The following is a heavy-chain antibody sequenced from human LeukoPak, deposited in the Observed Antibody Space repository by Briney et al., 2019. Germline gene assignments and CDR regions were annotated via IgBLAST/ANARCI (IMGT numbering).Heavy chain of an antibody. Sequence: GGSLRLSGAASGFTFSSYGMHWVRQAPGKGLEWVAVIWYDGSNKYYADSVKGRFTISRDNSKNTLYLQMNSLRAEDTAVYYCAKGDGWSGYYIHWGQGTLVTVPS. CDR1: GFTFSSYG. J-gene: IGHJ4*02. CDR2: IWYDGSNK. CDR3: AKGDGWSGYYIH. D-gene: IGHD3-3*01. V-gene: IGHV3-33*06.